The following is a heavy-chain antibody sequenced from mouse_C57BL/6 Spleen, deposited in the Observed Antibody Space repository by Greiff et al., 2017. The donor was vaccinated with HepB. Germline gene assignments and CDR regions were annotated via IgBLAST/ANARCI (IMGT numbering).Heavy chain of an antibody. J-gene: IGHJ4*01. CDR1: GYTFTSYW. Sequence: QVQLQQPGAELVMPGASVKLSCKASGYTFTSYWMHWVKQRPGQGLEWIGEIDPSDSYTNYNQKFKGKSTLTVDKSSSTAYMQLSSLTSEDSAVYYCARGIPPYAMDYWGQGTSVTVSS. CDR3: ARGIPPYAMDY. CDR2: IDPSDSYT. V-gene: IGHV1-69*01.